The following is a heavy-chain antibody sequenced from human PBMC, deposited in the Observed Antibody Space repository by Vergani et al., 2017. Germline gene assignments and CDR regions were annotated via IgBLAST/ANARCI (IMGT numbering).Heavy chain of an antibody. V-gene: IGHV1-18*01. CDR2: FSAYNGNT. D-gene: IGHD3-3*01. CDR3: ARRDFWSGYYNFDY. CDR1: GYTFTSYG. J-gene: IGHJ4*02. Sequence: QVQLVQSGAEVKKPGASVKVSCKASGYTFTSYGISWVRQAPGQGFEWMGGFSAYNGNTNYAQKLQGRVPMTTDTSTRTAYMELRSLRSDDTAVYYCARRDFWSGYYNFDYWGQGTLVTVSS.